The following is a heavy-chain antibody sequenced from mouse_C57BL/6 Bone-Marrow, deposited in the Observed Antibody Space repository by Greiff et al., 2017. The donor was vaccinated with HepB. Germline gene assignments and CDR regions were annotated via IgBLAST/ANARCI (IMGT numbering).Heavy chain of an antibody. V-gene: IGHV1-80*01. CDR3: ARKGPRTNYYGSSYYFDY. CDR2: IYPGDGDT. Sequence: QVQLQHSGAELVKPGASVKISCKASGYAFSSYWMNWVKQRPGKGLEWIGQIYPGDGDTNYNGKFKGKATLTADKSSSTAYMQLSSLTSEDSAVYFCARKGPRTNYYGSSYYFDYWGQGTTLTVSS. CDR1: GYAFSSYW. D-gene: IGHD1-1*01. J-gene: IGHJ2*01.